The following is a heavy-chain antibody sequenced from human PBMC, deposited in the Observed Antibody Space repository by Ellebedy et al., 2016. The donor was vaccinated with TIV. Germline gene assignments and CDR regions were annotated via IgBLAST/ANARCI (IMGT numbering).Heavy chain of an antibody. Sequence: GESLKISCAASGFSFRSYWMSWVRQAPGKGLEWVANIYQDGSEKYYVDSVEGRFTISRDNAKNSLSLEMKSLRVEDTAVYYCARRGSYGDYAVQVNSWFDVWGQGIPVTVSP. CDR1: GFSFRSYW. D-gene: IGHD4-17*01. V-gene: IGHV3-7*01. CDR3: ARRGSYGDYAVQVNSWFDV. CDR2: IYQDGSEK. J-gene: IGHJ5*02.